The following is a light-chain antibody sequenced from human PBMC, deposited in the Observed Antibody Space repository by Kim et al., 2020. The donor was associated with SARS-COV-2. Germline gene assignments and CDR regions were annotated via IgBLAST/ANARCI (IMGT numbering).Light chain of an antibody. CDR3: QQFNSYPV. CDR1: QGFGSA. J-gene: IGKJ2*01. V-gene: IGKV1-13*02. Sequence: AIQLTQSPYSRSASVGDRVTITCRASQGFGSALAWYQQKPGKAPKLLIYDASSLESGVPSRFSGSGSGTDFTLTISSLQPEDFATYYCQQFNSYPVFGQGTKLEI. CDR2: DAS.